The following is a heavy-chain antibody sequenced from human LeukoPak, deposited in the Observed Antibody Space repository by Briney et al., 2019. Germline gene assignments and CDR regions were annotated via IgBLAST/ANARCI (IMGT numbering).Heavy chain of an antibody. CDR3: ARDPHYYDSSGQNWFDP. J-gene: IGHJ5*02. Sequence: ASVKVPCKASGYTFSSFGISWVRQAPGQGLEWMGWISAYNGNTNYAQKLQGGVTMTTDTSTSTAYMELRSLRSDDTAVYYCARDPHYYDSSGQNWFDPWGQGTLVTVSS. D-gene: IGHD3-22*01. CDR1: GYTFSSFG. V-gene: IGHV1-18*01. CDR2: ISAYNGNT.